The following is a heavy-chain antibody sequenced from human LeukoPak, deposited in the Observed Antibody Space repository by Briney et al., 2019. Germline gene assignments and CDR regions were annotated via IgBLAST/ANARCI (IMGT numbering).Heavy chain of an antibody. J-gene: IGHJ6*04. V-gene: IGHV3-43D*04. D-gene: IGHD1-1*01. CDR3: AKGLEREYYYYYYGMDV. Sequence: GGSLRLSCAASGFTFDDYAMHWVRQAPRKGLEWVSLISWDGGSTYYADSVKGRFTISRDNSKNSLYLQMNSLRAEDTALYYCAKGLEREYYYYYYGMDVWGKGTTVTVSS. CDR1: GFTFDDYA. CDR2: ISWDGGST.